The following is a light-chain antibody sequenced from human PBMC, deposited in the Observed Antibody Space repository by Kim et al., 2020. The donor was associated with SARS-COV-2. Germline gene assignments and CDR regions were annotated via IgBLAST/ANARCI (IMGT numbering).Light chain of an antibody. CDR1: QTMSSNF. CDR2: AAS. Sequence: EIVLTQSPGTLSLSPGERATLSCRASQTMSSNFLAWYQQKPGQAPRLLIYAASKRATGIPDRFSGSGSGTDFTLTISRLEPEDFAVYYCQQSGNARWTFGQGTKVDIK. CDR3: QQSGNARWT. V-gene: IGKV3-20*01. J-gene: IGKJ1*01.